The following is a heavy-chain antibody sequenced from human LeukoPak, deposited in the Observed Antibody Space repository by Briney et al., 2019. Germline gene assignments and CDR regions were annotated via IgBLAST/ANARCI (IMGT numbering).Heavy chain of an antibody. V-gene: IGHV4-59*12. J-gene: IGHJ5*02. Sequence: PTETLSLTCTVSGGSISSYYWSWIRQPPGKGLEWIGYIYYSGSTNYNPSLKSRVTISVDTSKNQFSLKLSSVTAADTAVYYCARDHSQTGTISSSVNPNWFDPWGQGTLVTVSS. CDR1: GGSISSYY. CDR2: IYYSGST. D-gene: IGHD6-6*01. CDR3: ARDHSQTGTISSSVNPNWFDP.